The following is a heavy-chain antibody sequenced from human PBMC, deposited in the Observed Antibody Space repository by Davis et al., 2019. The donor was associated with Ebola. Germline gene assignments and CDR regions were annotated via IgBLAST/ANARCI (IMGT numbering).Heavy chain of an antibody. D-gene: IGHD2-21*01. CDR1: DASISGHY. CDR3: SRIGEGAY. CDR2: ISGSGRT. J-gene: IGHJ4*02. V-gene: IGHV4-59*11. Sequence: PSETLSLTCTVSDASISGHYWHWFRQPPGKGLEWIGFISGSGRTSYNPSLKSRVTISADTSKKQFSLNLSSVTAADTAVYFCSRIGEGAYWGQGTLVTVSS.